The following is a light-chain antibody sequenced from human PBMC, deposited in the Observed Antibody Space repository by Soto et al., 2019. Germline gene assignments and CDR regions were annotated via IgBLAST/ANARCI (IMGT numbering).Light chain of an antibody. CDR1: QSLLHSNGYNY. J-gene: IGKJ3*01. CDR2: LGS. CDR3: MQALQTPEFT. V-gene: IGKV2-28*01. Sequence: DIVMTQSPLSLPVTPGEPASISCRSSQSLLHSNGYNYLVWYLQKPGQSPQLLIYLGSNRASRVPDRCSGSGSGTDFTLKISRVEAEDVGVYYCMQALQTPEFTFGPGTKVDIK.